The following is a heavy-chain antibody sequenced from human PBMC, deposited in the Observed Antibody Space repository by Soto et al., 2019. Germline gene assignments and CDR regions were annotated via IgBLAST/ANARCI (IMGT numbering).Heavy chain of an antibody. CDR2: IIPIYGTA. CDR1: GGTFSSFT. CDR3: ATDPTPFAGPSTVYYGLDV. D-gene: IGHD4-4*01. V-gene: IGHV1-69*01. J-gene: IGHJ6*02. Sequence: QVQLVQSGAEVKKPGSSVKVSCKASGGTFSSFTISWVRQAPGQGLEWMGGIIPIYGTANYAQKFQGRVTITADASTRTAYMELSSLRSEDTAVYYCATDPTPFAGPSTVYYGLDVWGQGTTVTVSS.